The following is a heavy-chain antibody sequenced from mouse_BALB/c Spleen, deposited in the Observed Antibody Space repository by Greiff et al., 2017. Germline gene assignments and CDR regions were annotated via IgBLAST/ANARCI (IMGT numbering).Heavy chain of an antibody. V-gene: IGHV3-8*02. D-gene: IGHD2-4*01. CDR1: GDSITSGY. J-gene: IGHJ1*01. CDR2: ISYSGST. CDR3: FYYDYDGDWYFEV. Sequence: EVQVVESGPSLVKPSQTLSLTCSVTGDSITSGYWNWIRKFPGNKLEYMGYISYSGSTYYNPSLKSRISITRDTSKNQYYLQLNSVTTEDTATYYCFYYDYDGDWYFEVWGAGTTVTVSS.